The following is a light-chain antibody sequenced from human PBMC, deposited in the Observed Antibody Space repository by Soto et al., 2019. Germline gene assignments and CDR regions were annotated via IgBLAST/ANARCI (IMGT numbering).Light chain of an antibody. CDR3: SSYGGFNDVL. CDR1: SSDVGEYKY. J-gene: IGLJ2*01. V-gene: IGLV2-8*01. CDR2: EVS. Sequence: QSALTQPPSASGSPGQSVTISCTGSSSDVGEYKYVSWYQQHPGKAPKLIIYEVSKRPSGIPGRFSASKSGNTASLTVAGLQAADEADYYCSSYGGFNDVLFGGGTKVTVL.